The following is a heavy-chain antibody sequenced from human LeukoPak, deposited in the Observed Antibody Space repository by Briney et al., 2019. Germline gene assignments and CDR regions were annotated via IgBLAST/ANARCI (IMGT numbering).Heavy chain of an antibody. CDR1: GGTFSSYA. CDR3: AREDIVVVPAAGMDY. Sequence: ASVKVSCKASGGTFSSYAISWVRQAPGQGLEWMGGIIPIFGTANYAQKFQGRVTITADESTSTAYMELSSLRSEDTAVYYCAREDIVVVPAAGMDYWGQGTLVTVSS. V-gene: IGHV1-69*13. CDR2: IIPIFGTA. D-gene: IGHD2-2*01. J-gene: IGHJ4*02.